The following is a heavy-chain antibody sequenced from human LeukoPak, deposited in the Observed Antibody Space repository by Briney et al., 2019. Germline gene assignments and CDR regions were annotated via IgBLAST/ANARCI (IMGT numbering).Heavy chain of an antibody. D-gene: IGHD1-20*01. J-gene: IGHJ4*02. CDR1: GFHFSFYM. Sequence: GGSLRLFYTASGFHFSFYMMKWVRQAPGKGREWVSSISTSSSHIYYADSLKGRFTVSRDNAKTSLYLQMNNLRAEDTAVYYCARDDSWNDKPFDLWGPGTLVTVSS. CDR3: ARDDSWNDKPFDL. CDR2: ISTSSSHI. V-gene: IGHV3-21*01.